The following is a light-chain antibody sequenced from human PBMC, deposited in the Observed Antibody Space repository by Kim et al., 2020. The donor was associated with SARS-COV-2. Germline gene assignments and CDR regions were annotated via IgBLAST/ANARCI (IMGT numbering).Light chain of an antibody. CDR1: QSVSSN. Sequence: SVTPDERTALSCSAGQSVSSNLAWYQQKPGQAPRLLIYGASTRATGIPARCSGSRSGTEFTLTISSQQSEDFAVYYCQQYNNWWTFGQGTKVDIK. J-gene: IGKJ1*01. CDR3: QQYNNWWT. CDR2: GAS. V-gene: IGKV3-15*01.